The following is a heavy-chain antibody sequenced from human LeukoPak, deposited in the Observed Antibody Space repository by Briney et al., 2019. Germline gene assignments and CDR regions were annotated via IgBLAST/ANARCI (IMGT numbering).Heavy chain of an antibody. D-gene: IGHD3-10*01. CDR3: ARDPTYYYGSGSYPNWFDP. CDR2: ISSSSSYI. Sequence: GGSLRLSCAASGFTFSSYSMNWVRQAPGKGLEWVSSISSSSSYIYYADSVKGRFTISRDNAKNSLYLQMNSLRAEDTAVYYCARDPTYYYGSGSYPNWFDPWGQGTLVTVSS. CDR1: GFTFSSYS. J-gene: IGHJ5*02. V-gene: IGHV3-21*01.